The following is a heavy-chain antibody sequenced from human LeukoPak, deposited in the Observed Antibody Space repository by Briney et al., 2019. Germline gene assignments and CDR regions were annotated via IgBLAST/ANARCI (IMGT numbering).Heavy chain of an antibody. D-gene: IGHD6-19*01. CDR1: ATTLSRYA. Sequence: ASVKVSCKASATTLSRYAVSWARQAPGQGLEWMGGFLPKSATAHYAQKFHDRVTISTDESTTTAYMELSSLRSEDTAVYYCATGVYSGDLYPYYYMDVWGKGTTVTVSS. J-gene: IGHJ6*03. V-gene: IGHV1-69*05. CDR3: ATGVYSGDLYPYYYMDV. CDR2: FLPKSATA.